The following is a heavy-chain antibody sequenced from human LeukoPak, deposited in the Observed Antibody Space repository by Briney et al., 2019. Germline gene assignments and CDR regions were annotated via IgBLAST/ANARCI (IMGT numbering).Heavy chain of an antibody. V-gene: IGHV3-66*01. D-gene: IGHD3-3*01. Sequence: GGSLRLSCAASGFTVSSNSMSWVRQAPGKGLEWVSVIYSGGRTYYADSVKGRFTISKDNSKNTLYLQMNSLKTEDTAVYYCTTYYDFWSGYYYWGQGTLVTVSS. CDR3: TTYYDFWSGYYY. CDR1: GFTVSSNS. J-gene: IGHJ4*02. CDR2: IYSGGRT.